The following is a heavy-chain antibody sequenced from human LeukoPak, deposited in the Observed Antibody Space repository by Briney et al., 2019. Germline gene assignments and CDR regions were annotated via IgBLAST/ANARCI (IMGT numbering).Heavy chain of an antibody. J-gene: IGHJ5*02. D-gene: IGHD2-2*01. Sequence: PSETLSLTCAVYGGSFSGYYWSWIRQPPGKGLEWTGEINHSGSTNYNPSLKSRVTISVDTSKNQFSLKLSSVTAADTAVYYCARLSYCSSTSCFNFDPWGQGTLVTVSS. CDR2: INHSGST. CDR3: ARLSYCSSTSCFNFDP. V-gene: IGHV4-34*01. CDR1: GGSFSGYY.